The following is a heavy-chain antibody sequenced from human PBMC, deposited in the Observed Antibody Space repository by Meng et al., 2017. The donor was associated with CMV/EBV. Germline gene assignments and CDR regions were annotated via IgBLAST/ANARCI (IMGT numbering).Heavy chain of an antibody. V-gene: IGHV3-30*04. J-gene: IGHJ4*02. CDR2: ISYDGSNK. CDR1: GFTFSSYA. CDR3: ARAYNSAIFGVVGYFDY. Sequence: GGSLRLSCAASGFTFSSYAMHWVRQAPGKGLEWVAVISYDGSNKYYADSVKGRFTIPRDNSKNTLYLQMNSLRAEDTAVYYCARAYNSAIFGVVGYFDYWGQGTLVTVSS. D-gene: IGHD3-3*01.